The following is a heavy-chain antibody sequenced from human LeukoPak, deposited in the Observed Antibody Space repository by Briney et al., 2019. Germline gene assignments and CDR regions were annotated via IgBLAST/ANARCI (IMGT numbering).Heavy chain of an antibody. J-gene: IGHJ4*02. D-gene: IGHD3-16*02. CDR1: GFTFSSYA. CDR3: AKVSAPYDYVWGSYRH. Sequence: GGSLRLSCAASGFTFSSYAMSWVRQAPGKGLEWVSAISGSGGSTYYADSVKGRFTISRDNSKNTLYLQMNSLRAEDTAVYYCAKVSAPYDYVWGSYRHWGQGTLVTVSS. CDR2: ISGSGGST. V-gene: IGHV3-23*01.